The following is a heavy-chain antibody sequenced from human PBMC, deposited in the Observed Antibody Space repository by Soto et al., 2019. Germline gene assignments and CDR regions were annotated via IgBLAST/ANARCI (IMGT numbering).Heavy chain of an antibody. Sequence: EVQLVESGGGLVQPGRSLRLSCAASGFTFDDYAMHWVRQAPGKGLEWVSSISSSSSYIYYADSVKGRFTISRDNAKNSLYLQMNSLRAEDTAVYYCASLASTYYDYVWGSYRSTRNYYYYGMDVWGQGTTVTVSS. J-gene: IGHJ6*02. CDR1: GFTFDDYA. V-gene: IGHV3-21*01. CDR3: ASLASTYYDYVWGSYRSTRNYYYYGMDV. D-gene: IGHD3-16*02. CDR2: ISSSSSYI.